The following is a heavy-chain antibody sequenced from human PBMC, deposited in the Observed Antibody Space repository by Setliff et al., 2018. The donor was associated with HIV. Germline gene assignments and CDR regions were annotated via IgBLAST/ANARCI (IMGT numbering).Heavy chain of an antibody. V-gene: IGHV4-30-4*08. CDR1: GGSISSGDYY. Sequence: SETLSLTCTVSGGSISSGDYYWSWLRQPPGKGLEWIGYIYYSEGTYYNPSLKSRVTISVDTSKNQFSLKLSSVTAADTAVYYCARDRLTMVRGVILPQYYFDYWGQGTLVTVSS. J-gene: IGHJ4*02. D-gene: IGHD3-10*01. CDR3: ARDRLTMVRGVILPQYYFDY. CDR2: IYYSEGT.